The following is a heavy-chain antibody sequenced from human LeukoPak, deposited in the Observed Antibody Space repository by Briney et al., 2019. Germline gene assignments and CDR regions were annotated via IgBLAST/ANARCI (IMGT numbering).Heavy chain of an antibody. CDR3: ASTAGTRDFDY. V-gene: IGHV3-21*01. D-gene: IGHD2-21*02. J-gene: IGHJ4*02. Sequence: PGGSLRLSCAASGFTFSSYSMNWVRQAPGKGLEWVSSISSTSNYIYYADSVKGRFTISRDNAKNSLHLQMNSLRAEDTAVYFCASTAGTRDFDYWGQGTLVTVSS. CDR1: GFTFSSYS. CDR2: ISSTSNYI.